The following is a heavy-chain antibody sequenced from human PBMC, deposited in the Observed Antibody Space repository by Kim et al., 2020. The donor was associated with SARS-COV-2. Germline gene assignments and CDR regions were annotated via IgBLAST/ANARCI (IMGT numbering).Heavy chain of an antibody. J-gene: IGHJ6*02. Sequence: SVKVSCKASGGTFSSYAISWVRQAPGQGLEWMGGIIPIFGTANYPQKFQGRVTITADESTSTAYMELSSLRSEDTAVYYCARDLGRGIAAAGTHLIRDGMDVWGQGTTVTVSS. V-gene: IGHV1-69*13. CDR1: GGTFSSYA. CDR2: IIPIFGTA. CDR3: ARDLGRGIAAAGTHLIRDGMDV. D-gene: IGHD6-13*01.